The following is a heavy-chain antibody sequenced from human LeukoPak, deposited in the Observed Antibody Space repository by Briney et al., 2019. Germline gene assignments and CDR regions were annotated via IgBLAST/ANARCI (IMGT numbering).Heavy chain of an antibody. Sequence: ASVKASCKASGYTFTSYYMHWVRQAPGQGLEWMGIINPSGGSTSYAQKFQGRVTMTRDMSTSTVYMELSSLRSEDTAVYYCARSAGLLWFGEPNLPDYWGQGTLVTVSS. J-gene: IGHJ4*02. CDR2: INPSGGST. CDR1: GYTFTSYY. V-gene: IGHV1-46*01. CDR3: ARSAGLLWFGEPNLPDY. D-gene: IGHD3-10*01.